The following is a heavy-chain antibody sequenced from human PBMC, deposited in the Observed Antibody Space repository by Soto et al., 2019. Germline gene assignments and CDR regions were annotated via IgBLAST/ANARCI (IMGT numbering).Heavy chain of an antibody. Sequence: SETLSLTCTVSGDSIISSDFYWGWVRQPPGKGLEWIGSIFYLGSSYYNPSLKSRVTMSVDTSRNQFSLRLRSVTAADTALYFCARHSLALRKNNWFDPWGQGIMVTVSS. V-gene: IGHV4-39*01. D-gene: IGHD3-3*02. CDR1: GDSIISSDFY. J-gene: IGHJ5*02. CDR2: IFYLGSS. CDR3: ARHSLALRKNNWFDP.